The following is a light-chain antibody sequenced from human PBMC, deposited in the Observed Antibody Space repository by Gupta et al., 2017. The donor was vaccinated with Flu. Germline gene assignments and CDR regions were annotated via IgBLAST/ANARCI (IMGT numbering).Light chain of an antibody. J-gene: IGLJ2*01. CDR2: EDT. CDR3: QACGNIASQVV. CDR1: NLGDKY. V-gene: IGLV3-1*01. Sequence: GQTGSVTGSGDNLGDKYVSWYQQEPGQTPVLVIYEDTQLPSGIPARFSASNSGITTTLTISGAQAVDEADYYCQACGNIASQVVFGAGTNLTVL.